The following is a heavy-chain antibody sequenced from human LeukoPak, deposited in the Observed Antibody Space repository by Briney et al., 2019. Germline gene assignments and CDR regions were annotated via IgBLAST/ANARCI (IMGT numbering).Heavy chain of an antibody. V-gene: IGHV3-7*01. CDR2: INQGGET. CDR3: ARDKGGMVPFDH. J-gene: IGHJ4*02. CDR1: GFTFGTFW. Sequence: PGGSLRLSCEASGFTFGTFWMSWVRQAPGKGLEWVANINQGGETDYVDSVKGRFTIARDDSKNLLYLQMNSLRPEDTVMYFCARDKGGMVPFDHWGQGTLVTVSS. D-gene: IGHD3-10*01.